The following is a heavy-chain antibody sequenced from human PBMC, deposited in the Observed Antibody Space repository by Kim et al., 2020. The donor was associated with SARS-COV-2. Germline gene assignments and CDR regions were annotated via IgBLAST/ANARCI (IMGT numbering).Heavy chain of an antibody. CDR3: ATEDYDILTGYSGFDY. V-gene: IGHV1-24*01. Sequence: KFQGRVTMTEDTSTDTAYMELSSLRSEDTAVYYCATEDYDILTGYSGFDYWGQGTLVTVSS. J-gene: IGHJ4*02. D-gene: IGHD3-9*01.